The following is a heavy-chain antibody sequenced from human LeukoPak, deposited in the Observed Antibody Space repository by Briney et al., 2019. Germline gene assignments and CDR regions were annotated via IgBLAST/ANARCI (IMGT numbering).Heavy chain of an antibody. J-gene: IGHJ6*02. V-gene: IGHV3-48*01. CDR1: GFTFSSYS. CDR3: ATPSMDV. Sequence: PGGSLRLSCAASGFTFSSYSMNWVRQAPGKGLEWVSYISSSSSTIYYADSVKGRFTISRDNAKNSLYLQMNSLRAEDTAVYYCATPSMDVWGQGTTVTVPS. CDR2: ISSSSSTI.